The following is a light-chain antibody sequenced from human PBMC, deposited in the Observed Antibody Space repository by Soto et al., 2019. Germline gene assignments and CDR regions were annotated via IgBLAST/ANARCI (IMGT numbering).Light chain of an antibody. CDR3: ISYASTSPHVV. CDR2: NVT. CDR1: SSDVGDYNF. Sequence: QSALTQPASVSGSPGQSITISCTGTSSDVGDYNFVSWYQQHPGKAPKFMIYNVTDRLSGISNRFSGSKSGNTASLNISGLRPEDEADYYCISYASTSPHVVFGGGTKVTVL. V-gene: IGLV2-14*01. J-gene: IGLJ2*01.